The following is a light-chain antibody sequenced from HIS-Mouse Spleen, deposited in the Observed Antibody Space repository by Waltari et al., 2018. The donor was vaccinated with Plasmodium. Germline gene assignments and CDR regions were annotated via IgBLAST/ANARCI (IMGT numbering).Light chain of an antibody. CDR3: SSYAGSNNLV. CDR2: EVS. CDR1: SSDVGGYNY. J-gene: IGLJ2*01. Sequence: QSALTQPPSASGSPGQSVTISCTGTSSDVGGYNYVSWYQQHPGKAPKLMSYEVSKRPAGVPDRVSGSKSGNTASLTVSGLQAEDEAEYYCSSYAGSNNLVFGGGTKLTVL. V-gene: IGLV2-8*01.